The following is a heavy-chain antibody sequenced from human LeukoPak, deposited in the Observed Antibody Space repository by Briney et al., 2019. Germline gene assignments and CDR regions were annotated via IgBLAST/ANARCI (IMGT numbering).Heavy chain of an antibody. CDR3: ARVKINSGYDY. Sequence: GGSLRLSCAASGFTFSSYSMNWVRQAPGKGLEWVSSISSSSYIYYADSVKGRFTISRDNAKNSLYLQMNSLRAEDTAVYYCARVKINSGYDYWGQGTLVTVSS. CDR1: GFTFSSYS. D-gene: IGHD5-12*01. V-gene: IGHV3-21*01. J-gene: IGHJ4*02. CDR2: ISSSSYI.